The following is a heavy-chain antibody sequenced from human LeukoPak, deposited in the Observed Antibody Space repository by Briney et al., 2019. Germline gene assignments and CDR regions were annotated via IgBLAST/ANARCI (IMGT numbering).Heavy chain of an antibody. Sequence: GASVKVSCKASGGTFSSYAISWVRQAPGQWLEWMGGIIPIFGTANYAQKFQGRVTITADESTSTAYMELSSLRSEDTAVYYCARDFDSDAFDIWGQGTMVTVSS. CDR1: GGTFSSYA. CDR3: ARDFDSDAFDI. J-gene: IGHJ3*02. V-gene: IGHV1-69*13. CDR2: IIPIFGTA.